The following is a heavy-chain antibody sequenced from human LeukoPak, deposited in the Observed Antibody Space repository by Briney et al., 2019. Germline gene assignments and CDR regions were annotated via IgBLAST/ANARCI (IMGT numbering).Heavy chain of an antibody. Sequence: SETRSLTCTVSGGSISSGDYYWSWIRQPPGKGLEWIGYIYYSGSTYYNPSLKSRVTISVDTSKNQFSLKLSSVTAADTAVYYCARDRVAGAFEFDYWGQGTLVTVSS. CDR3: ARDRVAGAFEFDY. CDR2: IYYSGST. CDR1: GGSISSGDYY. V-gene: IGHV4-30-4*01. D-gene: IGHD2-15*01. J-gene: IGHJ4*02.